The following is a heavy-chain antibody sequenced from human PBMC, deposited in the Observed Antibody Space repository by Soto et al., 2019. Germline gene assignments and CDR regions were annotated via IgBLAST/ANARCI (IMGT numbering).Heavy chain of an antibody. CDR3: ARDGPPTDY. V-gene: IGHV1-18*01. Sequence: QVQLVQSGAEVKKPGASVKVSCKASGYTFSSYHISWVRQAPGQGLEWMGWISAYNGNTNYAQKLQGRVTITTDTAPSTAYMELRSLRSDYTAVYYCARDGPPTDYWGQGTLVTVSS. CDR2: ISAYNGNT. CDR1: GYTFSSYH. J-gene: IGHJ4*02.